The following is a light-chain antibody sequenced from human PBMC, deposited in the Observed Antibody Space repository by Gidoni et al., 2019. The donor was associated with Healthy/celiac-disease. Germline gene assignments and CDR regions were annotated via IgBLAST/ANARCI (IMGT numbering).Light chain of an antibody. CDR2: AAS. V-gene: IGKV1-39*01. Sequence: DIQMTQSPSSLSASVGDRVTITCRVSQSISSYLNWYQQKPGKAPKLLIYAASSLQSGVPSMFSGSGSGTDFTLTISSLQPEDFATYYCQQSYSTSWTFGQGTKVEIK. J-gene: IGKJ1*01. CDR3: QQSYSTSWT. CDR1: QSISSY.